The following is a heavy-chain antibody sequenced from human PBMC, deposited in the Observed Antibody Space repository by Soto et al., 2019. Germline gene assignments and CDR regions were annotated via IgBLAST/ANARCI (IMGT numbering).Heavy chain of an antibody. Sequence: GESLKISCKGSGYSFTSYWIGWVRQMPGKGLEWMGIIYPGDSDTRYSPSFQGQVTISADKSISTAADTAVYYCARDVDTAMVKPYYYGMDVWGQGTTVTVSS. J-gene: IGHJ6*02. V-gene: IGHV5-51*01. D-gene: IGHD5-18*01. CDR2: IYPGDSDT. CDR3: KPYYYGMDV. CDR1: GYSFTSYW.